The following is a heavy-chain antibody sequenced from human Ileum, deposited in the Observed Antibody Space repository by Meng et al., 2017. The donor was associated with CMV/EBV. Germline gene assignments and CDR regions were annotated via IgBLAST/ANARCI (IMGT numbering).Heavy chain of an antibody. D-gene: IGHD1-7*01. CDR3: ARQEELWGYFDY. V-gene: IGHV4-30-4*08. J-gene: IGHJ4*02. CDR1: GGSISSGDYY. CDR2: IYYSGST. Sequence: QRQLQQPGPGLVKPPPPLSLTCTVSGGSISSGDYYWNWIRQPPGKGLEWIGYIYYSGSTYFNPSLKSRVTISVDTSKNQFSLKLNSVTAADTAVYYCARQEELWGYFDYWGQGTLVTVSS.